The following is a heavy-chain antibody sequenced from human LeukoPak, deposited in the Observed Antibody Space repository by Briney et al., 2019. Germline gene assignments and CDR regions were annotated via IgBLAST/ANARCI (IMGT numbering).Heavy chain of an antibody. D-gene: IGHD6-19*01. V-gene: IGHV3-48*04. J-gene: IGHJ4*02. Sequence: HPGGSLRLSCAASGFTFSSYSMNWVRQAPGKGLEWVSYISSSSSTIYYADSVKGRFTISRDNAKNSLYLQVNSLRAEDTAVYYCARDEIGWYYPIFDYWGQGTLVTVSS. CDR2: ISSSSSTI. CDR1: GFTFSSYS. CDR3: ARDEIGWYYPIFDY.